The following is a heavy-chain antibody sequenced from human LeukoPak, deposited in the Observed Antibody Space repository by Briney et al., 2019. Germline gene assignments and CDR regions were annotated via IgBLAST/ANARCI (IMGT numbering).Heavy chain of an antibody. CDR1: GGSISSGGYY. D-gene: IGHD5-18*01. CDR3: ARVGEYSYGFPLRRVYNWFDP. V-gene: IGHV4-31*03. J-gene: IGHJ5*02. CDR2: TYYSGST. Sequence: SQTLSLTCTVSGGSISSGGYYWSWIRQHPGKGLEWIGYTYYSGSTYYNPSLKSRVTISVDTSKNQFSLKLSSVTAADTAVYYCARVGEYSYGFPLRRVYNWFDPWGQGTLVTVSS.